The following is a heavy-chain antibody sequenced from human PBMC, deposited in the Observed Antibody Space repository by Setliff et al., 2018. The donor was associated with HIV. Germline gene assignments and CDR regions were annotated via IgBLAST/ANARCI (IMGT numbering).Heavy chain of an antibody. CDR3: VRDPGGIFDAFDV. CDR1: GFTFSSHW. J-gene: IGHJ3*01. V-gene: IGHV3-48*02. Sequence: PGGSLRLSCAVSGFTFSSHWMVWVRQAPGKGLEWISFIGGHGSIIHYADSVKGRFTISRDNAKNSLDLEMHSLTDEDTAVYYCVRDPGGIFDAFDVWGQGTMVTVSS. D-gene: IGHD3-3*01. CDR2: IGGHGSII.